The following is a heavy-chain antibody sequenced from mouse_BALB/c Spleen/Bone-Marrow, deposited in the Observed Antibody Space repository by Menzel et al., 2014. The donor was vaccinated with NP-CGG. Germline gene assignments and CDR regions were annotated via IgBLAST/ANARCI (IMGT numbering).Heavy chain of an antibody. CDR2: ISTYYGDA. J-gene: IGHJ4*01. CDR1: GYTFTDYA. V-gene: IGHV1S137*01. D-gene: IGHD2-14*01. CDR3: AREVRDDYDMDY. Sequence: QVQLQQSGAELVRPGVSVKISCKGSGYTFTDYAMHWVKQSHAKSLEWFGVISTYYGDASYNQKFKGKATMTVDKSSSTAYMELARLTSEDSAIYYCAREVRDDYDMDYWGQGTSVTVSS.